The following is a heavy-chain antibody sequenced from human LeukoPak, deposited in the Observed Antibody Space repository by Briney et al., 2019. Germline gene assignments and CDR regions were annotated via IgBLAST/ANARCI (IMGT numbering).Heavy chain of an antibody. CDR1: GFTFNSYT. J-gene: IGHJ4*02. D-gene: IGHD3-10*01. CDR2: ISGTTTYI. Sequence: PGGSLRLSCAASGFTFNSYTMNWGRQAPGKGLEWISSISGTTTYIYYADSLKGRFTISRDNAKKSLYLQMNSLRAEDTAVYYCARGNNYHGSGSSYYFDYWGQGTLVTVSS. V-gene: IGHV3-21*01. CDR3: ARGNNYHGSGSSYYFDY.